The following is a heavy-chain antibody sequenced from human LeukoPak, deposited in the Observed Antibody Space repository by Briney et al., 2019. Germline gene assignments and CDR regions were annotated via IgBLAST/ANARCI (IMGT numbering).Heavy chain of an antibody. CDR2: INSDGSST. CDR1: GFTFSSYW. V-gene: IGHV3-74*01. CDR3: ATGSAEYDYDIFDY. J-gene: IGHJ4*02. D-gene: IGHD3-9*01. Sequence: GGSLRLSCAASGFTFSSYWMHWVRQAPEKGLVWVSRINSDGSSTSYADSVKGRFTISRDNAKNTLYLQMNGLRAEDAAVYYCATGSAEYDYDIFDYWGQGTLVTVSS.